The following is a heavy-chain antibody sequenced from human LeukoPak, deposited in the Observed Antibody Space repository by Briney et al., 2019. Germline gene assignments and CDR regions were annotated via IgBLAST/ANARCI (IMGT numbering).Heavy chain of an antibody. CDR1: GYTFTGYY. Sequence: GASVKASCKASGYTFTGYYMHWVRQAPGQGLEWMGRINPNSGGTNYAQKFQGRVTMTRDTSISTAYMELSRLRSDDTAVYYCAREYYDILTGYYCFDYWGQGTLVTVSS. J-gene: IGHJ4*02. D-gene: IGHD3-9*01. V-gene: IGHV1-2*06. CDR2: INPNSGGT. CDR3: AREYYDILTGYYCFDY.